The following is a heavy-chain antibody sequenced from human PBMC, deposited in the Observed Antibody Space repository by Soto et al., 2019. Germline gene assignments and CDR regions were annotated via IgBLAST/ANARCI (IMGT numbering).Heavy chain of an antibody. D-gene: IGHD3-22*01. Sequence: SETLSLTCTVSGGSISSDSWSWIRQPPGKGLEWIGYIYYSGSTYYNPSLKSRVTISVDTSKNQFSLKLSSVTAADTAVYYCARDYHDSSGYSTYFDYWGQGTLVTVSS. CDR2: IYYSGST. V-gene: IGHV4-59*06. CDR1: GGSISSDS. J-gene: IGHJ4*02. CDR3: ARDYHDSSGYSTYFDY.